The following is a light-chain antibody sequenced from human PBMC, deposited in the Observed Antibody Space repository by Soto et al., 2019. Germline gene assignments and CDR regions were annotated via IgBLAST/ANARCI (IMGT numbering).Light chain of an antibody. J-gene: IGKJ1*01. Sequence: EIVLTQSPGTLSLSPGERATLSCRASQSISSSYLARHQQKPGQAPRLLIYAASSSATGIPDRFSGIGSVTYFTLTITRLELQDSALNYCQQYGSASTFGQGTKVDIK. CDR2: AAS. V-gene: IGKV3-20*01. CDR3: QQYGSAST. CDR1: QSISSSY.